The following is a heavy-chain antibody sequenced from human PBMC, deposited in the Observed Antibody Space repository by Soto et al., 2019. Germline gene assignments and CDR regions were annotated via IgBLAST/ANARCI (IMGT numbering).Heavy chain of an antibody. D-gene: IGHD3-10*01. J-gene: IGHJ4*02. CDR2: ISWDGGST. Sequence: DVQLVESGGVVVQPGGSLRLSCAASGFTFDDYTMHWVRQAPGKGLEWVSLISWDGGSTYYADSVKGRFTIYRDNSKNSLYLQMNSLRTEDTALYYCAKDSHYYGSGSPLGYWGQGTLVTVSS. V-gene: IGHV3-43*01. CDR1: GFTFDDYT. CDR3: AKDSHYYGSGSPLGY.